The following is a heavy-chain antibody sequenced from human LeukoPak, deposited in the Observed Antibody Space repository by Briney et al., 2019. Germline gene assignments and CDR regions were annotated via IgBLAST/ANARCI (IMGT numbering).Heavy chain of an antibody. CDR1: GFTIGSYW. Sequence: GGSLRLSCAGSGFTIGSYWMSWVRQAPGKGREWVANIRQDGSEKYYVDSVKGRLTISRDNAKNSLYLQMNSLRAEDTGIYYCARAGYYGDDAFDLWGQGTVVTVSS. D-gene: IGHD2/OR15-2a*01. J-gene: IGHJ3*01. V-gene: IGHV3-7*01. CDR2: IRQDGSEK. CDR3: ARAGYYGDDAFDL.